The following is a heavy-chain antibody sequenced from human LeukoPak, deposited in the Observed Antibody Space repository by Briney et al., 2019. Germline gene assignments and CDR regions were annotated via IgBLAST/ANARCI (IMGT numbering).Heavy chain of an antibody. V-gene: IGHV4-59*12. D-gene: IGHD3-22*01. CDR2: IFYSGST. CDR1: GFTFTGYW. Sequence: GSLRLSCAASGFTFTGYWMSWVRQPPGKALEWIGNIFYSGSTYYSPSLKSRVTISLDTSRNQFSLKLNSVTAADTAVYYCAKSNGYGLIDIWGQGTMVTVSS. CDR3: AKSNGYGLIDI. J-gene: IGHJ3*02.